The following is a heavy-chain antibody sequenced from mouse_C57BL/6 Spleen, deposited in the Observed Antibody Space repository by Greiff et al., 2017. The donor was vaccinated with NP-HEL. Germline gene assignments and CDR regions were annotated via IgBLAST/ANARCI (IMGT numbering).Heavy chain of an antibody. J-gene: IGHJ2*01. CDR1: GYTFTDYY. CDR3: ASLQLRPFDY. Sequence: VQLQQSGPELVKPGASVKISCKASGYTFTDYYMNWVKQSHGKSLEWIGDINPNNGGTSYNQKFKGKATLTVDKSSSTAYMELRSLTSEDSAVYYCASLQLRPFDYWGQGTTLTVSS. D-gene: IGHD3-2*02. CDR2: INPNNGGT. V-gene: IGHV1-26*01.